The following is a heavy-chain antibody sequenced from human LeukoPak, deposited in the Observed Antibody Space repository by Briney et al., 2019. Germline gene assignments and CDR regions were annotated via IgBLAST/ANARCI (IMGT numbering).Heavy chain of an antibody. CDR3: ARDPTQWLRYGPFDY. Sequence: GGSLRLSCAASGFTFSSYAMSWVRQAPGKGLEWVSSINNVASHIYYADSVKGRFTISRDNAKNSLYLQMNSLRAEDTAVYYCARDPTQWLRYGPFDYWGQGTLVTVSS. J-gene: IGHJ4*02. CDR1: GFTFSSYA. CDR2: INNVASHI. D-gene: IGHD5-12*01. V-gene: IGHV3-21*01.